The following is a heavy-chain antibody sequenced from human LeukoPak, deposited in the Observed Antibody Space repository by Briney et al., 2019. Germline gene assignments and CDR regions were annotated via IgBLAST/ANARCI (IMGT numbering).Heavy chain of an antibody. CDR3: ARGSGTSGGDY. J-gene: IGHJ4*02. CDR1: GFTFSNAW. D-gene: IGHD3-10*01. Sequence: GGSLRLSCAASGFTFSNAWMNWVRQAPGKGLEWVSSISSSSSYIYYADSVKGRFTISRDNAKNSLYLQMDSLRAEDTAVYYCARGSGTSGGDYWGQGTLVTVSS. CDR2: ISSSSSYI. V-gene: IGHV3-21*01.